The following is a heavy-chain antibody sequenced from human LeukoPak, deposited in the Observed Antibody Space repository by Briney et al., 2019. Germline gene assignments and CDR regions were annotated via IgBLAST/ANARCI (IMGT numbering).Heavy chain of an antibody. Sequence: ASVKVSCKASGYTFTGYYMHWVRQAPGQGLEWMGWINPNSGGTNYAQKFQGRVTMTRDTSISTAYMELSRLRSDDTAVYYCARAIAAAAGATRYAFDIWGQGTMVTVSS. CDR1: GYTFTGYY. J-gene: IGHJ3*02. D-gene: IGHD6-13*01. CDR2: INPNSGGT. V-gene: IGHV1-2*02. CDR3: ARAIAAAAGATRYAFDI.